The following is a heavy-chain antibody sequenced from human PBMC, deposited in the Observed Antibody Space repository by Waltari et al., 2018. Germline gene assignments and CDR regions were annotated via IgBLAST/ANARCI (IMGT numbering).Heavy chain of an antibody. V-gene: IGHV2-5*01. J-gene: IGHJ4*02. D-gene: IGHD4-17*01. CDR1: GFSLSTGGVG. Sequence: QITLKESGPTLVKPTQTLTLTCTFSGFSLSTGGVGVGWIRQVPGKALECLALIYWHGDKRHSPSLNSRLTITKDTSENQVVLTMTNMDPVDTGTYYCAHYGDYDRAPFDHWGQGILVTVSS. CDR3: AHYGDYDRAPFDH. CDR2: IYWHGDK.